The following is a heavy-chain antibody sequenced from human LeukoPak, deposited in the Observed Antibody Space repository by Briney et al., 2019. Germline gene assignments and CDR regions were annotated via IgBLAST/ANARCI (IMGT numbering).Heavy chain of an antibody. J-gene: IGHJ4*02. Sequence: SETLSLTCNVSGGSISSSSYYWGWIRQSPGKGLEWIGDIYYSGRTYNKNPSLESWVTISIDTSKSQFSLKLSSVSAADTAIYYCASVGKLGYYFDFWGQGTLVTVSS. CDR3: ASVGKLGYYFDF. V-gene: IGHV4-39*01. D-gene: IGHD7-27*01. CDR2: IYYSGRT. CDR1: GGSISSSSYY.